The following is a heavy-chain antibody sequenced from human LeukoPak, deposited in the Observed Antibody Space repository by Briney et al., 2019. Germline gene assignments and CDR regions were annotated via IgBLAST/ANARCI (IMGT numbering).Heavy chain of an antibody. CDR3: ARGVVGVKPLDF. J-gene: IGHJ4*02. V-gene: IGHV3-53*01. D-gene: IGHD1-26*01. CDR1: GFTVSNNY. CDR2: IYGGSNT. Sequence: PGGSLRLSCAASGFTVSNNYMSWVRQAPGKGLEWVSLIYGGSNTYYADSVKGRFTISRDNSKNMLFLQMNSLEADDTAVYYCARGVVGVKPLDFWGQGTLVTVSS.